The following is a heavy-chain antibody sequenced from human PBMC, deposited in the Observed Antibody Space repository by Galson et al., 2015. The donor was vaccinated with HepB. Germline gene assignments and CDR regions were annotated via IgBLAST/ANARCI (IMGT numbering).Heavy chain of an antibody. CDR1: GYTFSNYG. CDR3: ARARYSTSPPDY. Sequence: SVKVSCKASGYTFSNYGLTWVRQAPGQGLEWVGWISAYNGNTNYAQKLQGRVTVTTDTSTSTAYMELRSLRSDDTAVYYCARARYSTSPPDYWGQGTLVTVSS. J-gene: IGHJ4*02. CDR2: ISAYNGNT. D-gene: IGHD6-6*01. V-gene: IGHV1-18*01.